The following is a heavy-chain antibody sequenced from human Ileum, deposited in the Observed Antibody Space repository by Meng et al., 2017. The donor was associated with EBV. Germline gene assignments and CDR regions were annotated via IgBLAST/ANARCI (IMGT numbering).Heavy chain of an antibody. CDR3: ASNGAFSLDH. Sequence: QVTLRESGPGLVGPSGTLSLTSRVSGDSISNEHWWSWVRQSPGKGLEWIGEIHHTRGPNYNPSLKSRVIISVDKSNNHFSLRLSAVAAADTAVYYCASNGAFSLDHWGQGTLVTVSS. J-gene: IGHJ4*02. D-gene: IGHD2-8*01. CDR1: GDSISNEHW. V-gene: IGHV4-4*02. CDR2: IHHTRGP.